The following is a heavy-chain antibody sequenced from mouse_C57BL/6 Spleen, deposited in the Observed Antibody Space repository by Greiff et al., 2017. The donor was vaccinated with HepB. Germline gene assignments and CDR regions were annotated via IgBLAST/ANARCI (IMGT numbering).Heavy chain of an antibody. Sequence: QVHVKQSGAELVKPGASVKLSCKASGYTFTSYWMHWVKQRPGQGLEWIGMIHPNSGSTNYNEKFKSKATLTVDKSSSTAYMQLSSLTSEDSAVYYCARTVVATYWYFDVWGTGTTVTVSS. CDR1: GYTFTSYW. D-gene: IGHD1-1*01. CDR2: IHPNSGST. J-gene: IGHJ1*03. CDR3: ARTVVATYWYFDV. V-gene: IGHV1-64*01.